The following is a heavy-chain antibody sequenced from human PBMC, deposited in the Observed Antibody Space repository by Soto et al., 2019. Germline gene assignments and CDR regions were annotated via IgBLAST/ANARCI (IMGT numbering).Heavy chain of an antibody. Sequence: GGSLRLSCAASGFTVSSNYMNWVRQAPGKGLEWVSVIYSGGSTYYADSVKGRFTISRDNSKNTRYLQMNSLRAEDTAVYYCATRRGYYGMDVWGQGTTVTVSS. D-gene: IGHD3-16*01. V-gene: IGHV3-53*01. CDR3: ATRRGYYGMDV. J-gene: IGHJ6*02. CDR1: GFTVSSNY. CDR2: IYSGGST.